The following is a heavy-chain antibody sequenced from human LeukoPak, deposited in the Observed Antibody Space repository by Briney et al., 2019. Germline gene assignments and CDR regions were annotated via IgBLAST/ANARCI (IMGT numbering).Heavy chain of an antibody. J-gene: IGHJ4*02. CDR3: ARVDCSSTSCWFDY. V-gene: IGHV3-21*01. D-gene: IGHD2-2*01. CDR1: GFTFSSYS. CDR2: MSSSSSYI. Sequence: GGSLRLSCAASGFTFSSYSMSWVRQAEGEGLGWVSSMSSSSSYIYYADSGKGPFTISRDNAKDSLYLQMNSLRAEGTSVYYCARVDCSSTSCWFDYWGQGTLVTVSS.